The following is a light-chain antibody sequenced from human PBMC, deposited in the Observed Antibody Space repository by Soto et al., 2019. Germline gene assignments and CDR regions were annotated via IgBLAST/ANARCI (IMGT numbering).Light chain of an antibody. V-gene: IGKV3-15*01. CDR3: QHYNNWPPWT. CDR1: QSVSIN. CDR2: GAS. J-gene: IGKJ1*01. Sequence: EIVMTQSPATLSVSPGERATLSCRASQSVSINLAWYQQKPGQAPRLLIYGASTRATGIPARFSGSGSGTEFTLTINSLQSEDCAVYYCQHYNNWPPWTFGQGTKVEIK.